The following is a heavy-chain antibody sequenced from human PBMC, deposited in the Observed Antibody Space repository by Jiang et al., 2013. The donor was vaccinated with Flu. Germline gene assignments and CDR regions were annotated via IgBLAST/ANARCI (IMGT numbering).Heavy chain of an antibody. Sequence: QLVESGAEVKKPGSSVKVSCKASGGTFSSYAISWVRQAPGQGLEWMGGIIPIFGTANYAQKFQGRVTITADKSTSTAYMELSSLRSEDTAVYYCARDVSGILGYCSSTSCHGDYWGQGTLVTVSS. D-gene: IGHD2-2*01. V-gene: IGHV1-69*06. CDR3: ARDVSGILGYCSSTSCHGDY. J-gene: IGHJ4*02. CDR2: IIPIFGTA. CDR1: GGTFSSYA.